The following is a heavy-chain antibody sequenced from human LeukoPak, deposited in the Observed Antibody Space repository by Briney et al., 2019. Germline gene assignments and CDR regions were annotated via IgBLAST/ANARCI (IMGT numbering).Heavy chain of an antibody. Sequence: GGSLRLSCAASGFTFNIYTINWVRQAPGKGLEWVSSISSTSSDIHYADSVKGRFTISRDNSKNTLYLQMNSLRAEDTAVYYCAKDVGYCSSTTCYKPFDYWGQGTLVTVSS. D-gene: IGHD2-2*02. CDR2: ISSTSSDI. CDR1: GFTFNIYT. J-gene: IGHJ4*02. CDR3: AKDVGYCSSTTCYKPFDY. V-gene: IGHV3-21*04.